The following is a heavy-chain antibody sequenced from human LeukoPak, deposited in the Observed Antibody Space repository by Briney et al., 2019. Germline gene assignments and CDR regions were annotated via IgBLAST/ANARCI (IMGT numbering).Heavy chain of an antibody. D-gene: IGHD3-10*01. CDR3: AKGEMVRGVMTWFDP. Sequence: GGSLRLSCAASGFTFSSYAMSWVRQAPGKGLEWVSAISGSGGSTYYADSVKGRFTISRDNSKNTMYLQMNSLRAEDTAVYYCAKGEMVRGVMTWFDPWGQGTLVTVSS. V-gene: IGHV3-23*01. CDR2: ISGSGGST. J-gene: IGHJ5*02. CDR1: GFTFSSYA.